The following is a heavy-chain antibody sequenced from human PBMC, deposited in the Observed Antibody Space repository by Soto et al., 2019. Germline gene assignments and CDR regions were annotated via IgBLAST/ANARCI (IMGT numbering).Heavy chain of an antibody. V-gene: IGHV4-61*01. CDR2: VFFSEST. CDR1: GASVGSGSFY. CDR3: ARVSTYYFDSSGSYTSDY. Sequence: QVQLQESGPGLVKPSETLSVACTVSGASVGSGSFYWSWIRQPPGKGLEWIGYVFFSESTNYNPSLKSRVTISLDTSKHQFSLKLISVTAADTAVYYCARVSTYYFDSSGSYTSDYWGQGTLVTVSS. J-gene: IGHJ4*02. D-gene: IGHD3-22*01.